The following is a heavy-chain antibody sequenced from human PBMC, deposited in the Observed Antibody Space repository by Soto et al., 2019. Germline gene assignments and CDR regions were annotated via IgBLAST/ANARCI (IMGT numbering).Heavy chain of an antibody. CDR2: IYSGGST. D-gene: IGHD2-21*01. Sequence: EVQLVESGGGLVQPGGSLRLSCAASGFTVSSNYMSWVRQAPGKGLEWVSVIYSGGSTYYADYVKGRFTISRHNSKNTLYLQMNSLRAEDTAVYYCARATEYCGGDCYPDAFDIWGQGTMVTVSS. CDR3: ARATEYCGGDCYPDAFDI. J-gene: IGHJ3*02. V-gene: IGHV3-53*04. CDR1: GFTVSSNY.